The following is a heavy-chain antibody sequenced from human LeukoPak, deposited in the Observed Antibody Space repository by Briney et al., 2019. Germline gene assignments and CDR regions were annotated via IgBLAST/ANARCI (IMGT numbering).Heavy chain of an antibody. J-gene: IGHJ6*02. CDR3: ARVGIAAAGMEGYYYYYYGMDV. CDR2: IYYSGST. D-gene: IGHD6-13*01. V-gene: IGHV4-61*08. Sequence: SQTLSLTCTVSGGSLSSGGYSWSWIRQPPGKGLEWIGYIYYSGSTNYNPSLKSRVTISVGTSKNQFSLKLSSVTAADTAVYYCARVGIAAAGMEGYYYYYYGMDVWGQGTTVTVSS. CDR1: GGSLSSGGYS.